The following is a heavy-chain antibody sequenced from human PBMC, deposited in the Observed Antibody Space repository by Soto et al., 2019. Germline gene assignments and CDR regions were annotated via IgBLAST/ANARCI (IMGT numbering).Heavy chain of an antibody. CDR3: ARHPGPMVRTPYYYGMDV. Sequence: GGSLRLSCAASGFTFSDYYMSWIRQAPGKGLEWVSYISSSSSYTNYADSVKGRFTISRDNAKNSLYLQMNSLRAEDTAVYYCARHPGPMVRTPYYYGMDVWGQGTTVTVSS. J-gene: IGHJ6*02. D-gene: IGHD6-13*01. CDR2: ISSSSSYT. V-gene: IGHV3-11*06. CDR1: GFTFSDYY.